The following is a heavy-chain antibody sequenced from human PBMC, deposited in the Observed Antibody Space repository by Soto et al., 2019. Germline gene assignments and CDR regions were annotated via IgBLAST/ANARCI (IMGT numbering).Heavy chain of an antibody. CDR3: ARGIAVAGRYYYYYYMYV. CDR2: INPNSGGT. V-gene: IGHV1-2*04. J-gene: IGHJ6*03. Sequence: GASVKVSCKASGYTFTGYYMHWVRQAPGQGLEWMGWINPNSGGTNYAQKFQGWVTMTRDTSISTAYMELSRLRSDDTAVYYCARGIAVAGRYYYYYYMYVWGKGTTVIVS. CDR1: GYTFTGYY. D-gene: IGHD6-19*01.